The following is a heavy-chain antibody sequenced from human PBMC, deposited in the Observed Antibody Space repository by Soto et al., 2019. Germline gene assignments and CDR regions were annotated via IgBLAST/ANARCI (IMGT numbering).Heavy chain of an antibody. CDR3: ARSRGYCNAASCYESFDI. CDR2: IIPILGIT. D-gene: IGHD2-15*01. CDR1: GGIFSRHT. V-gene: IGHV1-69*02. Sequence: QVHLVQSGAEVKKPGSSVNVSCKASGGIFSRHTISWVRQAPGQGREWMGRIIPILGITNYAQKFQGRVTITADKSTSTNYMELSSLRSEDTAVYYCARSRGYCNAASCYESFDIWAQGTMVTVSS. J-gene: IGHJ3*02.